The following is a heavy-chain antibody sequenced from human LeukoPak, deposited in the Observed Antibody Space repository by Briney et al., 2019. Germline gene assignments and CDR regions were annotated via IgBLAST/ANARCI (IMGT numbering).Heavy chain of an antibody. Sequence: GGSLRLSCAASGFTFSSYSMNWVRQAPGKGLEWVSSISSSSSNIYYADSVKGRFTISRDNAKNSLYLQMNSLRAEDTAVYYCSREAENLYVVVINEGIDYWGQGTLVTVSS. CDR3: SREAENLYVVVINEGIDY. J-gene: IGHJ4*02. CDR2: ISSSSSNI. D-gene: IGHD3-22*01. CDR1: GFTFSSYS. V-gene: IGHV3-21*01.